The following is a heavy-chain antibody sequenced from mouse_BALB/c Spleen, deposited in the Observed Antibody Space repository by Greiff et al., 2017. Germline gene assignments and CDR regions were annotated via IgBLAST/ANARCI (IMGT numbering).Heavy chain of an antibody. CDR1: GYTFTSYW. V-gene: IGHV1S22*01. CDR3: TRSPTGIYAMDY. J-gene: IGHJ4*01. Sequence: LQQPGSELVRPGASVKLSCKASGYTFTSYWMHWVKQRPGQGLEWIGNIYPGSGSTNYDEKFKSKATLTVDTSSSTAYMQLSSLTSEDSAVYYCTRSPTGIYAMDYWGQGTSVTVSA. CDR2: IYPGSGST. D-gene: IGHD4-1*02.